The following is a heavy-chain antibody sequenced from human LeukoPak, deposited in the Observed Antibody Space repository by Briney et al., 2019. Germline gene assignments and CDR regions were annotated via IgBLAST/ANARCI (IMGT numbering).Heavy chain of an antibody. Sequence: PSETLSLTCAVYGGSFSGYYWSWIRQPPGKGLEWIGEINHSGSTNYNPSLKSRVTISVDTSKNQFSLKLSSVTAADTAVYYCARAQGGVVVVAATPYYFDYWGQGTLVTVSS. J-gene: IGHJ4*02. D-gene: IGHD2-15*01. V-gene: IGHV4-34*01. CDR2: INHSGST. CDR3: ARAQGGVVVVAATPYYFDY. CDR1: GGSFSGYY.